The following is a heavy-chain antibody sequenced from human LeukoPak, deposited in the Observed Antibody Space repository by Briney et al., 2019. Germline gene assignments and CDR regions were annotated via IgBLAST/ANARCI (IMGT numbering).Heavy chain of an antibody. CDR2: IYRSSNGETT. V-gene: IGHV3-15*01. CDR3: TSYSSGSCAF. Sequence: GGSLRLSCAPSGITFSNAWMTRVRQAPGKGLEWVGRIYRSSNGETTDYGAPVKGRFTMSRDDSKNTLYLQMNSLKTEDTAVYYCTSYSSGSCAFWGQGTLVTVSS. J-gene: IGHJ4*02. D-gene: IGHD6-19*01. CDR1: GITFSNAW.